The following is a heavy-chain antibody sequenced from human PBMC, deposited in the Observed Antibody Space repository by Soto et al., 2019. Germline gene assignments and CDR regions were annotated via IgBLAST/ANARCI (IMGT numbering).Heavy chain of an antibody. V-gene: IGHV1-69*05. D-gene: IGHD6-19*01. CDR1: GGTFSRYA. Sequence: QVQLVQSGTEVKKPGSSVKVSCKASGGTFSRYAINWVRQAPGQGLEWMGGITPIFGTPNYAQKFQGRVTITXXGXTXRAYMELRRLRFEDTAVYYCAQTLGLAVSGPGRFDLWGRGTLVTVTS. CDR3: AQTLGLAVSGPGRFDL. CDR2: ITPIFGTP. J-gene: IGHJ2*01.